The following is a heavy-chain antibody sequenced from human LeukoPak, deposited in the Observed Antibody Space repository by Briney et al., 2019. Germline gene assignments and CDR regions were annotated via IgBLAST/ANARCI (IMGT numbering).Heavy chain of an antibody. V-gene: IGHV3-11*01. CDR1: GFTFSDYY. J-gene: IGHJ3*02. CDR3: ARDLMARGVMFAFDI. Sequence: PGGSLRLSCAASGFTFSDYYMGWVRQAPGKGLEWVSYISSSGTTIYYADSVKGRFTISRDNAKNSLYLQMSSLTDEDAAVYYCARDLMARGVMFAFDIWGHGTLVTVSS. D-gene: IGHD3-10*01. CDR2: ISSSGTTI.